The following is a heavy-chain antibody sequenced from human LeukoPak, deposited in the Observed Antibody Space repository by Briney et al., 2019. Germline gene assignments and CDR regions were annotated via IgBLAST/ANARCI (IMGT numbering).Heavy chain of an antibody. Sequence: SGGSLRLSCAASGFTFSSYSMNWVRRAPGKGLEWVSSISSSSSYIYYADSVKGRFTLSRDNAKNSLYLQMNSLRAEDTAVYYCASLQLAGPWGQGTLVTVSS. J-gene: IGHJ5*02. V-gene: IGHV3-21*01. CDR3: ASLQLAGP. CDR2: ISSSSSYI. CDR1: GFTFSSYS. D-gene: IGHD6-6*01.